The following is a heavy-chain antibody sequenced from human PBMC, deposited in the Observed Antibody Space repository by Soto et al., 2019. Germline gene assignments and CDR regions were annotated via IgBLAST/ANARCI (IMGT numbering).Heavy chain of an antibody. CDR2: TRNKANSYTT. CDR3: ARVNSYYDSSGYQYLIDY. V-gene: IGHV3-72*01. D-gene: IGHD3-22*01. Sequence: EVQLVESGGGLVQPGGSLRLSCAASGFTFSDHYMDWVRQAPGKGLEWVCRTRNKANSYTTEYAASVKGRFTISRDDSKNSLYLQMNSLKTEDTAVYYCARVNSYYDSSGYQYLIDYWGQGTLVTVSS. CDR1: GFTFSDHY. J-gene: IGHJ4*02.